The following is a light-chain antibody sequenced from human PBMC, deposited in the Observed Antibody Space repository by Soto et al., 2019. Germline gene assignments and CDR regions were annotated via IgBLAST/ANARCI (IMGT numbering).Light chain of an antibody. Sequence: EIVLTQSPGTLSLSPGERATLSCRASQSVSSSYLAWYQQKPGQAPRLLIYGASSRATGIPDRFSGSGSGTDFTLTISRLEPEDFAVYYCQQCDGSPQYTFGQGTKLEIK. V-gene: IGKV3-20*01. CDR3: QQCDGSPQYT. J-gene: IGKJ2*01. CDR2: GAS. CDR1: QSVSSSY.